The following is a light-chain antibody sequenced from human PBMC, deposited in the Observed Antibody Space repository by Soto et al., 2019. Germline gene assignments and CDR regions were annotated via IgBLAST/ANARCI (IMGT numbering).Light chain of an antibody. CDR2: AAS. V-gene: IGKV1-39*01. CDR1: QSISSY. Sequence: DIQMTQSPSSLSASVGDRVTITCRASQSISSYLNWYQQKPGKAPKLLIYAASSLQSGVPSRFSGSGYGKDFTLTISSLQPEDFATYYCQQSYSTPWTFGQGTKVEIK. CDR3: QQSYSTPWT. J-gene: IGKJ1*01.